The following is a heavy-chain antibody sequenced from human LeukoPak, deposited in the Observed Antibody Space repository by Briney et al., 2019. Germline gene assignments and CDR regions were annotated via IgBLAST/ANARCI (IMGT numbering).Heavy chain of an antibody. CDR1: GFTFSDYY. J-gene: IGHJ6*02. CDR3: ARVISGGATTKGPSKYYYYYGMDV. D-gene: IGHD1-26*01. CDR2: ISSSGSTI. V-gene: IGHV3-11*01. Sequence: GGSLRLSCAASGFTFSDYYMSWIRQAPGKGLEWVSYISSSGSTIYYADSVKGRFTISRDNAKNSLYLQMNSLRAEDTAVYYCARVISGGATTKGPSKYYYYYGMDVWGQGTTVTVSS.